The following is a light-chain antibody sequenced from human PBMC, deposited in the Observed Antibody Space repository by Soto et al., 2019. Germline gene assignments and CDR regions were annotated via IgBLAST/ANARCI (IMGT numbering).Light chain of an antibody. CDR1: SSNVGSNT. V-gene: IGLV1-44*01. Sequence: QSVLTQPPSASGTPGQRVTISCSGSSSNVGSNTVSWYQQLPGTAPKVLIYSDDQRPSGVPDRFSGSRSGSSGSLAISGLQSGDEADYYCASWEDSLNGWVIGGGTKLTVL. J-gene: IGLJ3*02. CDR3: ASWEDSLNGWV. CDR2: SDD.